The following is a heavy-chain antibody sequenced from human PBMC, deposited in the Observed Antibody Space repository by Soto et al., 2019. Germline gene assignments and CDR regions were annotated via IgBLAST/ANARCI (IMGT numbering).Heavy chain of an antibody. V-gene: IGHV3-30*18. CDR1: GFTFSADG. CDR2: ISDDGSNA. D-gene: IGHD4-17*01. CDR3: AKDRRDGDYYYIDY. J-gene: IGHJ4*02. Sequence: QVQLVESGGGVVQSGRSLRLSCATSGFTFSADGMHWVRQAPGKGLEWVAIISDDGSNAYYADSVKGRFTISRDNSKNTLYLQINRLRVEDTAVYYCAKDRRDGDYYYIDYWGQGTLVTVSS.